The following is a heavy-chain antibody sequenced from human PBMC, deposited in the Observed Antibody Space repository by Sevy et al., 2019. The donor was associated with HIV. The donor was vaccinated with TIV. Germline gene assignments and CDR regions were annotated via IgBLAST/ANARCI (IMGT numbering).Heavy chain of an antibody. CDR2: ISGSGGST. CDR1: GFTFSSYA. D-gene: IGHD3-3*01. CDR3: AKGPPYYDFWRALYYYYGMDV. Sequence: GGSLRLSCAASGFTFSSYAMSWVRQAPGKGLEWVSAISGSGGSTYYADSVKGRFTISRDNPKNTLYLQMNSLRAEDTAVYYCAKGPPYYDFWRALYYYYGMDVWGQGTTVTVSS. V-gene: IGHV3-23*01. J-gene: IGHJ6*02.